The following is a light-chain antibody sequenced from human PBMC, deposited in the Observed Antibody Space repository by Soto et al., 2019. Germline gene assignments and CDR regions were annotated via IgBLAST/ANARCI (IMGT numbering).Light chain of an antibody. V-gene: IGKV1-5*01. J-gene: IGKJ5*01. Sequence: DIQMTQSPSTLSAPVVDRGTITFLASQTISTWLAWYQHKPGKAPNLLIYDASTLMSGVPSRFSGSGSGTEFTLTISSLQPGDFATYYCQQSETYPLTFGQGTRLEIK. CDR1: QTISTW. CDR3: QQSETYPLT. CDR2: DAS.